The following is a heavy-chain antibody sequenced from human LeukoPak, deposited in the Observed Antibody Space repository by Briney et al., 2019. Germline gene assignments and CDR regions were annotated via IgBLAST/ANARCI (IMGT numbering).Heavy chain of an antibody. CDR3: ARFAAGGSYYYMDV. V-gene: IGHV3-23*01. D-gene: IGHD3-10*01. J-gene: IGHJ6*03. CDR2: ISGSGGST. Sequence: GGSLRLSCAASGFTFSSYAMSWVRQAPGKGLEWVSAISGSGGSTYYADPVKGRFTISRDNSKNTLYLQMNSLRADDTAVYYCARFAAGGSYYYMDVWGKGTTVTVSS. CDR1: GFTFSSYA.